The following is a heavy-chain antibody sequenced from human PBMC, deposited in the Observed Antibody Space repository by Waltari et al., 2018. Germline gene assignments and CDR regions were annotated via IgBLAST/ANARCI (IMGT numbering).Heavy chain of an antibody. V-gene: IGHV4-34*01. Sequence: QVQLQQWGAGLLKPSETLSLTCAVYGGSFSGYYWSWISKPPGKGLEWIGEINHSGSPNSTPSLKSLVTISVDPSTNQFALKLSSVPAADTAVYYCAVSRPRGYSYCYPYYYYYGMDVWGQGPTVTVSS. J-gene: IGHJ6*02. D-gene: IGHD5-18*01. CDR3: AVSRPRGYSYCYPYYYYYGMDV. CDR2: INHSGSP. CDR1: GGSFSGYY.